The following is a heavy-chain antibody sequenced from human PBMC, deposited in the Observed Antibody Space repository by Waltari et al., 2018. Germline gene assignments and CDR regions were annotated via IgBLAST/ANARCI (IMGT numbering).Heavy chain of an antibody. CDR2: ISAYNGNT. CDR3: ARDHHRGGATYYLDY. V-gene: IGHV1-18*01. D-gene: IGHD3-10*01. Sequence: QVQLVQSGAEVKKPGASVKVSCKASGYTFTSYGISWVRQAPGQGLEWMGWISAYNGNTNYAQKLQGRVTMTKDTSTSTAYMELRSRRSDETAVYYCARDHHRGGATYYLDYWGQGTLVIVSS. J-gene: IGHJ4*02. CDR1: GYTFTSYG.